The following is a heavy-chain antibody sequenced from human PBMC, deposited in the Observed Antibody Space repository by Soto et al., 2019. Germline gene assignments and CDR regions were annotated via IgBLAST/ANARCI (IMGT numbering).Heavy chain of an antibody. CDR2: MSYDANSK. J-gene: IGHJ4*02. CDR3: ARGRTVRDHDDFDL. V-gene: IGHV3-30-3*01. Sequence: QVQLVESGGGVVQPGRSLRLSCAASGFTFSSYSMHWVRQAPGKGLEWVAAMSYDANSKYFTDSVKGRFTISRDNSKNTLSLQMNSLGAEDSAVYYCARGRTVRDHDDFDLWGQGTLVTVSS. D-gene: IGHD2-21*01. CDR1: GFTFSSYS.